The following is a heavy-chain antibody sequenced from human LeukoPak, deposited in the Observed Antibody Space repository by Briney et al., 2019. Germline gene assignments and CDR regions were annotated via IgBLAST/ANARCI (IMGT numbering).Heavy chain of an antibody. CDR3: ASYSGSGRFDY. Sequence: SETLSLTCTVSGGSISNYYWSWIRQPPGKGLEWIGYIYYSGSTNYNPSLKSRVTISVDTSKNQFSLKLSSVTAADTAVYYCASYSGSGRFDYWGQGTLVTVSS. D-gene: IGHD1-26*01. CDR1: GGSISNYY. CDR2: IYYSGST. V-gene: IGHV4-59*01. J-gene: IGHJ4*02.